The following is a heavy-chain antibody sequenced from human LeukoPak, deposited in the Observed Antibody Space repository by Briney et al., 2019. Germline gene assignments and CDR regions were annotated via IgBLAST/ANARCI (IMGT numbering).Heavy chain of an antibody. V-gene: IGHV4-39*01. CDR3: ARGPRITMIVVVFDY. J-gene: IGHJ4*02. Sequence: KPSETLSLTCTVSGGSISSSSYYWGWVRQPPGKGLEWIGSIYYSGSTYYNPSLKSRVTISVDTSKNQFSLKLSSVTAADTAVYYCARGPRITMIVVVFDYWGQGTLVTVSS. CDR2: IYYSGST. CDR1: GGSISSSSYY. D-gene: IGHD3-22*01.